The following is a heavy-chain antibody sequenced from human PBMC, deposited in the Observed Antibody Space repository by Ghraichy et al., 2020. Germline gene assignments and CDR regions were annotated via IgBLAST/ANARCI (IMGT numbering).Heavy chain of an antibody. J-gene: IGHJ6*02. Sequence: GGSLRLSCAASGFTFSTYVMYWVRQAPGKGLEWVAVIWYDGSNKYYADSVKGRFTISRDNSKNTLYLQMNSLRAEDTAVYYCARLNCGGDCYSGLGYYYYGMDVWGQGTTVTVSS. CDR1: GFTFSTYV. CDR3: ARLNCGGDCYSGLGYYYYGMDV. V-gene: IGHV3-33*01. D-gene: IGHD2-21*02. CDR2: IWYDGSNK.